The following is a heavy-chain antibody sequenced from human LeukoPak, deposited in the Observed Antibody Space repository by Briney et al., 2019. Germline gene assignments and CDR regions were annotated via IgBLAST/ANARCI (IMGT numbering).Heavy chain of an antibody. V-gene: IGHV3-11*01. CDR1: VFIFRDYY. CDR3: AREAGPPDY. J-gene: IGHJ4*02. Sequence: GGSLRLSCAASVFIFRDYYLRWIGSTAGKGLAWVSCISSSGSNIYYADSVKGRFTISRDNAKNSLYLQMNSLRAEDTAVYYCAREAGPPDYWGQGTLVTVSS. D-gene: IGHD6-25*01. CDR2: ISSSGSNI.